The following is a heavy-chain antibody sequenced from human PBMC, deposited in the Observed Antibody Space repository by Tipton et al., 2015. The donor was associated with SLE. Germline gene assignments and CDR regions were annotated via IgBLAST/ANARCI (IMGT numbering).Heavy chain of an antibody. CDR2: IYRSGST. Sequence: TLSLTCTVSGFSISSGYYWGWMRQSPGKGLEWIGSIYRSGSTYYNPSLRRRVAISIDTSKNQFSLRLSSVTAADTAIYYCARDLNWGLGGFDYWGQGALVTVSS. CDR1: GFSISSGYY. V-gene: IGHV4-38-2*02. J-gene: IGHJ4*02. D-gene: IGHD7-27*01. CDR3: ARDLNWGLGGFDY.